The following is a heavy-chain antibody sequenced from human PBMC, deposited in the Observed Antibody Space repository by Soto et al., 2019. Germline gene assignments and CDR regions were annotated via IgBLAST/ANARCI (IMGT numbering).Heavy chain of an antibody. J-gene: IGHJ2*01. CDR3: AQTLGSAVAGPGRFDL. V-gene: IGHV1-69*05. D-gene: IGHD6-19*01. CDR1: GGTFSRYA. CDR2: ITPMFGTA. Sequence: QVQLVQSGAEVKKPGSSVKVSCKASGGTFSRYAISWVRQAPGQGLEWMGGITPMFGTANYAQKFQGRVTITXAEHTXXVHMELRRLRSEDTAVYYCAQTLGSAVAGPGRFDLWGRGTLVIVSS.